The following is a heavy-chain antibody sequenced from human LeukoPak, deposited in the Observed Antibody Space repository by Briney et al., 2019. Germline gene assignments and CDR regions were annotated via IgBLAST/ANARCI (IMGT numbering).Heavy chain of an antibody. J-gene: IGHJ4*02. CDR1: GYTFTGYY. V-gene: IGHV1-2*02. Sequence: ASVKVSCKASGYTFTGYYMHWVRQAPGQGLEWMGWINPNSGGTNYAQKFQGRVNMTRDTSISTAYMELSRLRSDDTAVYYCARSQWDSSGFYHYLDFWGQGALVTVSS. CDR3: ARSQWDSSGFYHYLDF. D-gene: IGHD3-22*01. CDR2: INPNSGGT.